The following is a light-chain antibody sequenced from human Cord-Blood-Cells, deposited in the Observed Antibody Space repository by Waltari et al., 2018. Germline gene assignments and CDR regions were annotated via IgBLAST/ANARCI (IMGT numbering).Light chain of an antibody. CDR3: QVWDSSSDHYV. J-gene: IGLJ1*01. V-gene: IGLV3-21*04. CDR2: YDS. CDR1: NLGRKS. Sequence: SYVLTQPPSVSVDPAKTARLTCGGTNLGRKSVRWYQQKPGQAPVLVIYYDSDRPSGIPERFSGSNSGNTATLTISRVEAGDEADYYCQVWDSSSDHYVFGTGTKVTVL.